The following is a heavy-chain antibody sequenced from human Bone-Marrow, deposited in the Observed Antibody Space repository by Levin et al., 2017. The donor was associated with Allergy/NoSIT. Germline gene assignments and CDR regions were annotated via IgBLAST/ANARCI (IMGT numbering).Heavy chain of an antibody. V-gene: IGHV3-23*01. CDR1: GFTFSSYA. CDR2: ISGSGGST. D-gene: IGHD2-2*01. Sequence: SCAASGFTFSSYAMSWVRQAPGKGLEWVSAISGSGGSTYYADSVKGRFTISRDNSKNTLYLQMNSLRAEDTAVYYCANHGIVVVPAAMISGMDVWGQGTTVTVSS. J-gene: IGHJ6*02. CDR3: ANHGIVVVPAAMISGMDV.